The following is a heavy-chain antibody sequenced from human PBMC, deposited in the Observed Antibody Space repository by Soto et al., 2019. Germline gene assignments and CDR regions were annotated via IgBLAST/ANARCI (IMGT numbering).Heavy chain of an antibody. D-gene: IGHD3-22*01. CDR1: GFTFSSYA. J-gene: IGHJ3*02. Sequence: GGSLRLSCAASGFTFSSYAMSWVRQAPGKGLEWVSAISGSGGSTYYADSVKGRFTISRDNSKNTLYLQMNSLRAEDTAVYYCAKEYYESSGRSGYGYFDIWGQGTMVTVSS. CDR3: AKEYYESSGRSGYGYFDI. V-gene: IGHV3-23*01. CDR2: ISGSGGST.